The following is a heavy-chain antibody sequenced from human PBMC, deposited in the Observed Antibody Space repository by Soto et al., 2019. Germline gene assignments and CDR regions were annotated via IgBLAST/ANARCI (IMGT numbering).Heavy chain of an antibody. Sequence: EASVKVSCKASGYTFTGYYMHWVRQAPGQGLEWMGWINPNSGGTNYAQKFQGWVTMTRDTSISTAYMELSRLRSDDTAVYYCARDEIAAAGNGPGNYWGQGTLVTVSS. CDR2: INPNSGGT. D-gene: IGHD6-13*01. J-gene: IGHJ4*02. CDR3: ARDEIAAAGNGPGNY. V-gene: IGHV1-2*04. CDR1: GYTFTGYY.